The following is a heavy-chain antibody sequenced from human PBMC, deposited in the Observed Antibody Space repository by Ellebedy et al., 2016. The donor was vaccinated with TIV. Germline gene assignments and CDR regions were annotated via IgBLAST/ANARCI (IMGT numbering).Heavy chain of an antibody. CDR1: GFTFDDYG. D-gene: IGHD2-15*01. CDR3: AKSEYCSGGSCYSNWFDP. J-gene: IGHJ5*02. CDR2: ISWNSGSI. V-gene: IGHV3-9*01. Sequence: PGGSLRLSCAASGFTFDDYGMHWVRQAPGKGLEWVSGISWNSGSIGYADSVKGRFTISRDNAKNPLYLQMNSLRAEDTALYYCAKSEYCSGGSCYSNWFDPWGQGTLVTVSS.